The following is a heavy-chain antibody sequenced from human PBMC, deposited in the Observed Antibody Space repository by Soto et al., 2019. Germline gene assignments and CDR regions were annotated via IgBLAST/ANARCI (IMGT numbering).Heavy chain of an antibody. CDR1: GGSISSYY. CDR3: ARAIVATTHFDY. D-gene: IGHD5-12*01. CDR2: IYYSGST. V-gene: IGHV4-59*01. Sequence: PSETLSLTCTVSGGSISSYYWSWIRQPPGKGLEWIGYIYYSGSTNYNPSLKRRVTISVDTSKNQFSLKLSSVPAADTAVYYCARAIVATTHFDYWGQGTLVTVSS. J-gene: IGHJ4*02.